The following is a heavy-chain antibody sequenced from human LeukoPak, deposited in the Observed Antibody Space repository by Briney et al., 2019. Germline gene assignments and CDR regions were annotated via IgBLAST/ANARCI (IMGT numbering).Heavy chain of an antibody. Sequence: GGSLRLSCAASGFTFSSYGMHWVRQAPGRALEWVAFISYDGSDKYSADSVKGRFTISRDNSRKTLYLQMNSLRAEDTAVYSCAKDYDYGDYSLGSWGQGTLVTVSS. CDR3: AKDYDYGDYSLGS. CDR1: GFTFSSYG. V-gene: IGHV3-30*18. J-gene: IGHJ5*02. CDR2: ISYDGSDK. D-gene: IGHD4-17*01.